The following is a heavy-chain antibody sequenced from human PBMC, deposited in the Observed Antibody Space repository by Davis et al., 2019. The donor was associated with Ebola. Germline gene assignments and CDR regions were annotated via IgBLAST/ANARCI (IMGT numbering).Heavy chain of an antibody. D-gene: IGHD3-9*01. J-gene: IGHJ6*02. V-gene: IGHV4-34*01. CDR3: ARGRYFDWLLLAPYYYYGMDV. Sequence: SETLSLTCAVYGGSFSGYYWSWILQPPGKGLEWIGEINHSGSTNYNPSLKSRVTISVDTSKNQFSLTLSSVTAADTAVYYCARGRYFDWLLLAPYYYYGMDVWGQGTTVTVSS. CDR2: INHSGST. CDR1: GGSFSGYY.